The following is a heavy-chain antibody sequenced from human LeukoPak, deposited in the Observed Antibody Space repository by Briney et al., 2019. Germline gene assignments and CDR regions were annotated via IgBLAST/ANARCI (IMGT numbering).Heavy chain of an antibody. J-gene: IGHJ3*02. D-gene: IGHD3-10*01. Sequence: SSETLSLTCTVSGGSISRYYWSWIRQPPGKGLEWIGYIYYSGSTNYNPSLKSRVTISVDTSKNQFSLKLSSVTAADTAVYYCAGHMGDAFDIWGQGTMVTVSS. CDR1: GGSISRYY. CDR2: IYYSGST. CDR3: AGHMGDAFDI. V-gene: IGHV4-59*08.